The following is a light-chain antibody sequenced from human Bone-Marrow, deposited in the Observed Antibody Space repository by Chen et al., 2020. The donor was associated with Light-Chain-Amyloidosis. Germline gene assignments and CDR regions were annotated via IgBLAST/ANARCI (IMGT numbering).Light chain of an antibody. V-gene: IGKV3-20*01. CDR2: GSS. CDR1: QTISSNY. CDR3: QQYGTSPLT. J-gene: IGKJ4*01. Sequence: EIVLTQSPGTLSLSPGEGANLSCRASQTISSNYLTWYQQKFGQAPRLLIYGSSSRATGIPDRFTGSGSGTDFTLTINRLEPDVFAMYYCQQYGTSPLTFGGGTKVEIK.